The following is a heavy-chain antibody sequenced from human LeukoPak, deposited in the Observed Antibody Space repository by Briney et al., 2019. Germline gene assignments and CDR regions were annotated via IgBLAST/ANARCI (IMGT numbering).Heavy chain of an antibody. Sequence: GESLKISCQVSGYRFTSYWIGWVRQLPGKGLEWMGIIYPGDSDTRYSPSFQGQVTISADKSISTAYLQWSSLKASDTAMYYCARLYYYDSSGYTTDDAFDIWGQGTMVTVSS. V-gene: IGHV5-51*01. D-gene: IGHD3-22*01. CDR1: GYRFTSYW. CDR2: IYPGDSDT. J-gene: IGHJ3*02. CDR3: ARLYYYDSSGYTTDDAFDI.